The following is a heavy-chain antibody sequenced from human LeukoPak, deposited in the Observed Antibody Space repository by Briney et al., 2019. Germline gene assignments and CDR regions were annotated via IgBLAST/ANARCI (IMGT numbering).Heavy chain of an antibody. V-gene: IGHV3-64D*09. Sequence: GGSLTLSCSAAGFTFSAYAMYWVRQPPGKVLEYVSGISNDGGSSFYADSVKGRFTISRDNSKNTLYLQMSSLRAEDTAVYYCVKITSVTGGDCWGQGTRLTVSS. CDR2: ISNDGGSS. D-gene: IGHD1-14*01. J-gene: IGHJ4*02. CDR1: GFTFSAYA. CDR3: VKITSVTGGDC.